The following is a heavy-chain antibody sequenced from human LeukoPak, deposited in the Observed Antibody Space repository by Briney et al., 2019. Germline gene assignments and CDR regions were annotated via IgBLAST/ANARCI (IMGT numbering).Heavy chain of an antibody. J-gene: IGHJ3*02. D-gene: IGHD4-17*01. CDR2: IYYSGST. V-gene: IGHV4-59*08. CDR1: GGSISSYY. CDR3: ARFRRFYGATPPDSDAFDI. Sequence: SETLSLTCTVSGGSISSYYWSWIRQRPGKGLEWIGYIYYSGSTNYNPSLKSRVTISVDTSKNQFSLKLSSVTAADTAVYYCARFRRFYGATPPDSDAFDIWGQGTMVTVSS.